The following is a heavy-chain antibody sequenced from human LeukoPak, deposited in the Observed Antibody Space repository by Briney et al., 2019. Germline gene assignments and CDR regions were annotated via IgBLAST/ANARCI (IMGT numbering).Heavy chain of an antibody. J-gene: IGHJ4*02. Sequence: PSETLSLTCTVSGGSLSNNNYYWAWIRQPPGKGLECIGSIYYSGSPYYNPSLKSRVTISVDTSKNQFSLRLSSVTAADTAVYYCATWRIAKTGFDYWGQGTLVTVSS. CDR2: IYYSGSP. V-gene: IGHV4-39*01. CDR3: ATWRIAKTGFDY. CDR1: GGSLSNNNYY. D-gene: IGHD6-6*01.